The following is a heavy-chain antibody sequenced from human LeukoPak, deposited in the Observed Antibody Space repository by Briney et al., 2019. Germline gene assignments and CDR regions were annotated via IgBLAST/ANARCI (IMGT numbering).Heavy chain of an antibody. CDR3: ASLFSGYCSSTSCPSDY. CDR1: GYTFTSYG. J-gene: IGHJ4*02. D-gene: IGHD2-2*01. V-gene: IGHV1-18*01. Sequence: ASVKVSCKASGYTFTSYGISWVRQAPGQGLEWMGWICAYNGNTNYAQKLQGRVTMTTDTSTSTAYMELRSLRSDDTAVYYCASLFSGYCSSTSCPSDYWGQGTLVTVSS. CDR2: ICAYNGNT.